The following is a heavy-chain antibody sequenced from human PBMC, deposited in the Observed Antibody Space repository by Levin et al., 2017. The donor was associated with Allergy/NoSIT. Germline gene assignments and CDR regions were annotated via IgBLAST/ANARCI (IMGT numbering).Heavy chain of an antibody. CDR1: GGSFSGYY. D-gene: IGHD3-16*02. CDR2: INHSGST. J-gene: IGHJ6*02. CDR3: ARGHYYDYVWGSYRSGAGGMDV. V-gene: IGHV4-34*01. Sequence: PSETLSLTCAVYGGSFSGYYWSWIRQPPGKGLEWIGEINHSGSTNYNPSLKSRVTISVDTSKNQFSLKLSSVTAADTAVYYCARGHYYDYVWGSYRSGAGGMDVWGQGTTVTVSS.